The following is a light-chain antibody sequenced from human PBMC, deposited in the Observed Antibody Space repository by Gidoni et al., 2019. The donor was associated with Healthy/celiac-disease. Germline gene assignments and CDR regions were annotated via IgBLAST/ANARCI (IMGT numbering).Light chain of an antibody. CDR2: DVS. V-gene: IGLV2-11*01. CDR3: CSYAGSYTV. J-gene: IGLJ2*01. Sequence: QSALTQPRSVSGSPGQSVTIPCTGTSSDVGGYNYVSWSHQHPGKAPKLMIYDVSKRPSGVPDRFSGSKSGNTASLTISGLQAEDEADYYCCSYAGSYTVFGGGTKLTVL. CDR1: SSDVGGYNY.